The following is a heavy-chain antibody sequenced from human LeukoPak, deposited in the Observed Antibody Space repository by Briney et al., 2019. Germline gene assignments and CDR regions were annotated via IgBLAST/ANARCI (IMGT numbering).Heavy chain of an antibody. V-gene: IGHV3-30*18. CDR2: ISYDGSNE. Sequence: PGRSLRLSCAASGFTFNTYGMHWVRQAPGKGLEWVAFISYDGSNEYYADSVKGRFTISRDNSKNTQYLQMNSLRAEDTAVYCCAKDLSIHYDSRGFDPWGQGTLVTVSS. CDR3: AKDLSIHYDSRGFDP. CDR1: GFTFNTYG. D-gene: IGHD3-22*01. J-gene: IGHJ5*02.